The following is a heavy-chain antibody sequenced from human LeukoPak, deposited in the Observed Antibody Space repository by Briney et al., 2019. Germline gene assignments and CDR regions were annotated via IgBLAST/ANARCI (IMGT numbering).Heavy chain of an antibody. D-gene: IGHD3-16*02. CDR2: INHSGST. CDR3: ARVMFTYDYVWGSYRANQTRGLFDY. CDR1: GGSFSGYH. J-gene: IGHJ4*02. V-gene: IGHV4-34*01. Sequence: SETLSLTCAVYGGSFSGYHWSWIRQPPGKGLEWIGEINHSGSTNYNPSLKSRVTISVDTSKNQFSLKLSSVTAADTAVYYCARVMFTYDYVWGSYRANQTRGLFDYSGQGTLVTVSS.